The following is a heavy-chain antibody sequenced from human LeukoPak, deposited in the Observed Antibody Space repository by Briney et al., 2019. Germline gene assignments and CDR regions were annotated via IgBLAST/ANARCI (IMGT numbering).Heavy chain of an antibody. CDR3: AKDLGRYRNNFFDY. D-gene: IGHD1-26*01. CDR1: GFTFSSYA. J-gene: IGHJ4*02. CDR2: ISGSGGST. Sequence: GGSLRLSCAASGFTFSSYAMSWVRQAPGKGLEWVSAISGSGGSTYYAGSVKGRFTISRDNSKNTLYLQMNSLRAEDTAVYYCAKDLGRYRNNFFDYWGQGNLVTVSS. V-gene: IGHV3-23*01.